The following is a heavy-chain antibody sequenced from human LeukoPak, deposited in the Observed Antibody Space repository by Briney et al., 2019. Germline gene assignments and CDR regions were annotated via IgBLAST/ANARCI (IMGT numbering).Heavy chain of an antibody. D-gene: IGHD4-17*01. J-gene: IGHJ4*02. Sequence: ASVKVSCKASGGTFSSYAISWVRQAPGQGLEWMGGIIPIFGTANYAQKFRGRVTITADESTSTAYMELSSLRSEDTAVYYCATNGDYAYFDYWGQGTLVTVSS. CDR2: IIPIFGTA. V-gene: IGHV1-69*01. CDR3: ATNGDYAYFDY. CDR1: GGTFSSYA.